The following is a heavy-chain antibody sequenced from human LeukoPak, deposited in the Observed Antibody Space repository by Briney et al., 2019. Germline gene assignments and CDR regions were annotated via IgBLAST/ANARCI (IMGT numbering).Heavy chain of an antibody. V-gene: IGHV5-51*01. Sequence: GAALQFSCQAAGSAFSDLWNGWGRRMPGRGVGRMGSVYPADSDTRYSPSFEGHVTISADKSTNTAFLQWNSLQSSDSGIYFCARTQGLYGAADYWGQGALVIPSS. CDR1: GSAFSDLW. CDR2: VYPADSDT. J-gene: IGHJ4*02. CDR3: ARTQGLYGAADY. D-gene: IGHD2-2*02.